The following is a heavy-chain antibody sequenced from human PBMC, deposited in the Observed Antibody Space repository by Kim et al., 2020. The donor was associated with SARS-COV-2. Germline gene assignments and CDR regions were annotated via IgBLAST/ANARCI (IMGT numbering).Heavy chain of an antibody. D-gene: IGHD4-17*01. CDR1: GGSISSSNW. Sequence: SETLSLTCAVSGGSISSSNWWSWVRQPPGKGLEWIGEIYHSGSTNYNPSLKCRVTISVDKSKNQFSLKLSSVTAADTAVYYCARAPGRGIYGDHPGYWGQGTLVTVSS. V-gene: IGHV4-4*02. J-gene: IGHJ4*02. CDR2: IYHSGST. CDR3: ARAPGRGIYGDHPGY.